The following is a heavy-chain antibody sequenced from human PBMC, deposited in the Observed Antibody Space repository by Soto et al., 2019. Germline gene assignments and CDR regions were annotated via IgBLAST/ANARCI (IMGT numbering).Heavy chain of an antibody. J-gene: IGHJ6*02. V-gene: IGHV3-23*01. CDR3: AKVVIIAARPLYYYGMDV. Sequence: PGGSLRLSCAASGFTFSSYAMSWGRQAPGKGLEWVSAISGSGGSTYYADSVKGRFTISRYNSKNTLYLQMKSLRAEDTAVYYCAKVVIIAARPLYYYGMDVWGRGTTVTVSS. CDR2: ISGSGGST. D-gene: IGHD6-6*01. CDR1: GFTFSSYA.